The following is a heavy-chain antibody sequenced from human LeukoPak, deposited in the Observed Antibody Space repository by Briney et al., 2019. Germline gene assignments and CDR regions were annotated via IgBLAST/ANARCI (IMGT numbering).Heavy chain of an antibody. J-gene: IGHJ4*02. CDR2: INAGNGNT. Sequence: GASVKVSCKASGYTFTSYAMHWVRQAPGQRLEWMGWINAGNGNTKYSQKFQGRVTITRDTSASTAYMELSSLKSEDTAVYYCARDLYYYDSSGYYSFFDYWGQGTLVTVSS. CDR3: ARDLYYYDSSGYYSFFDY. D-gene: IGHD3-22*01. V-gene: IGHV1-3*01. CDR1: GYTFTSYA.